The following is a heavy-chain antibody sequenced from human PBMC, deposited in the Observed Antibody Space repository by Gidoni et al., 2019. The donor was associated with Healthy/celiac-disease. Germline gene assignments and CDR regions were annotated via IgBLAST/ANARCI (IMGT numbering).Heavy chain of an antibody. D-gene: IGHD6-13*01. CDR2: INHSGST. Sequence: QVQLQQWGAGLLKPSETLSLTCAVSGGSFSGYYWSWIRQPPGKGLEWIGEINHSGSTNYNPSLKSRVTISVDTSKNQFSLKLSSVTAADTAVYYCARGNSSPPYYWGQGTLVTVSS. J-gene: IGHJ4*02. V-gene: IGHV4-34*01. CDR1: GGSFSGYY. CDR3: ARGNSSPPYY.